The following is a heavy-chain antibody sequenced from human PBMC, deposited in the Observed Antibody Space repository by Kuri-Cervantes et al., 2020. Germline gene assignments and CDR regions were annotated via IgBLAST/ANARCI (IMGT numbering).Heavy chain of an antibody. CDR1: GHTFTSYD. V-gene: IGHV1-8*01. CDR2: MNPNSGNT. D-gene: IGHD6-19*01. J-gene: IGHJ3*02. Sequence: ASVKVSCKASGHTFTSYDINWVRQATGQGLEWMGWMNPNSGNTGYAQKFQGRVTMTRNTSISTAYMELSSLRSEDTAVYYCARTPSSGWYRDDAFDIWGQGTMVTVSS. CDR3: ARTPSSGWYRDDAFDI.